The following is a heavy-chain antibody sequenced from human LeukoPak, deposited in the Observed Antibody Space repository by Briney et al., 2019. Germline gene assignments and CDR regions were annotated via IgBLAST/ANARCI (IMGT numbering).Heavy chain of an antibody. CDR1: GFTFSSYS. CDR2: ISSSSSYI. V-gene: IGHV3-21*01. J-gene: IGHJ4*02. Sequence: GGSLRLSCAASGFTFSSYSMKWLRHAPGKGLEWVSSISSSSSYIYYADSVKGRFTISRDNAKNSLYLQMNSLRAEDTAVYYCARGHPLYSSSWHGAPFDYWGQGTLVTVSS. D-gene: IGHD6-13*01. CDR3: ARGHPLYSSSWHGAPFDY.